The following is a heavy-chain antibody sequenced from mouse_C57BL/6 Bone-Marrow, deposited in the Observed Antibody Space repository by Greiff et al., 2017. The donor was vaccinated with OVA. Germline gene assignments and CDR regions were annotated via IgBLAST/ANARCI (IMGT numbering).Heavy chain of an antibody. V-gene: IGHV5-16*01. CDR3: ARDTYYGSSGDYAMDY. J-gene: IGHJ4*01. CDR1: GFTFSDYY. CDR2: INYDGSST. D-gene: IGHD1-1*01. Sequence: EVHLVESEGGLVQPGSSMKLSCTASGFTFSDYYMAWVRQVPEKGLEWVANINYDGSSTYYLDSLKSRFIISRDNAKNILYLQMSSLKSEDTATYYCARDTYYGSSGDYAMDYWGQGTSVTVSS.